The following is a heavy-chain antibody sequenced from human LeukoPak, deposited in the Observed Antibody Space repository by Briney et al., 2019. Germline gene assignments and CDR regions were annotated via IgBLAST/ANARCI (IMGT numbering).Heavy chain of an antibody. CDR2: ISSSSGII. J-gene: IGHJ6*03. V-gene: IGHV3-48*04. D-gene: IGHD3-10*01. CDR1: GFTFSSYN. Sequence: GGSLRLSCAASGFTFSSYNMNWVRQAPGKGLEWVSYISSSSGIIYYADSVKGRFTISRDNAKNSLYLQMNSLRAEDTAVYYCARSDGSRLSYYYYYYMDVWGKGTTVTISS. CDR3: ARSDGSRLSYYYYYYMDV.